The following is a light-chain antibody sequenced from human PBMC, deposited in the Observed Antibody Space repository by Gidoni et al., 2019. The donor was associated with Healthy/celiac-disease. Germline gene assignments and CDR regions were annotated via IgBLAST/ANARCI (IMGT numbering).Light chain of an antibody. CDR1: SSNNGAGYD. Sequence: QSVLTQPPSVSEAPGQRVTISCTGSSSNNGAGYDVHWYQQLPGTAPKLLIYGNSNRPSGVPDRFSGSKSGTSASLAITGLQAEDEADYYCQSYDSSLSGVFGTGTKVTVL. J-gene: IGLJ1*01. CDR2: GNS. CDR3: QSYDSSLSGV. V-gene: IGLV1-40*01.